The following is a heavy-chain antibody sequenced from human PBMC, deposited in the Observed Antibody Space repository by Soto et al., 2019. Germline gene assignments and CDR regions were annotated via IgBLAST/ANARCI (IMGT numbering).Heavy chain of an antibody. CDR2: ISYDGSNK. CDR3: AKDLGIAVKNYGMDV. D-gene: IGHD6-19*01. Sequence: GGSLRLSCAASVFAFRSYGMHWVRQAPGKGLEWVAVISYDGSNKYYADSVKGRFTISRDNSKNTLYLQMNSLRAEDTAVYYCAKDLGIAVKNYGMDVWGQGTTVTVSS. J-gene: IGHJ6*02. CDR1: VFAFRSYG. V-gene: IGHV3-30*18.